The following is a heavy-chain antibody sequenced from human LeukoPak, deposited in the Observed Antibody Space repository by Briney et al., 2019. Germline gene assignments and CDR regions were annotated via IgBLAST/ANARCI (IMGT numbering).Heavy chain of an antibody. CDR2: IYYSGNT. Sequence: PSETLSLTCTVSGGSISNYYWSWIRQPPGKGLEWIGYIYYSGNTNYNPSLKSRVTISVDTSKNQFSLKLSSVTAADTAVYYCARGPPGGQFDPWGQGTLVTVSS. J-gene: IGHJ5*02. V-gene: IGHV4-59*01. CDR3: ARGPPGGQFDP. D-gene: IGHD3-10*01. CDR1: GGSISNYY.